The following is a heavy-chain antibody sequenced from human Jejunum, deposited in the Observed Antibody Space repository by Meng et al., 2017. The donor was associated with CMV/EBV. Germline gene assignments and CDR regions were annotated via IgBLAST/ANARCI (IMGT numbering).Heavy chain of an antibody. CDR1: GGSISSSSYY. J-gene: IGHJ2*01. CDR3: ASPLGILGIVDL. V-gene: IGHV4-39*01. D-gene: IGHD7-27*01. Sequence: QLQRAGSGPGLVKPSGPLSLTCTAPGGSISSSSYYWGWIRQPPGKGLEWIGSIYYSGSTYYNPSLKSRVTISVDTSKNQFSLKLSSVTAADTAVYYCASPLGILGIVDLWGRGTLVTVSS. CDR2: IYYSGST.